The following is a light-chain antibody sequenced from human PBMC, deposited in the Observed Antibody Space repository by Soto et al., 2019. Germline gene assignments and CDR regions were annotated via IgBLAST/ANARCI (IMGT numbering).Light chain of an antibody. CDR1: QGIRND. J-gene: IGKJ1*01. V-gene: IGKV1-6*01. CDR3: LQDYNYPRT. Sequence: AIQMTQSPSSLSASVGDRVTITCRASQGIRNDLAWYQEKPGKAPKLLIYAASTLQTGVPSRFSGSGSVTDFTLTISSLQPEDFATYYCLQDYNYPRTFGQGTKVEIK. CDR2: AAS.